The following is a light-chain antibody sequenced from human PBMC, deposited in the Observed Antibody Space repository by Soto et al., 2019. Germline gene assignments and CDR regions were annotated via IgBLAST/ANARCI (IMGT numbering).Light chain of an antibody. V-gene: IGLV2-14*03. CDR3: CSYATGGAYV. J-gene: IGLJ1*01. CDR1: SSDVGGYNA. CDR2: NVN. Sequence: QSALTQPASVSGSPGQSITISCTGSSSDVGGYNAVSWYQQHPGKAPKLMIYNVNSRPSGASNRFSGSKSGNTASLAISGLQADDEADYYCCSYATGGAYVFGTGTKLTVL.